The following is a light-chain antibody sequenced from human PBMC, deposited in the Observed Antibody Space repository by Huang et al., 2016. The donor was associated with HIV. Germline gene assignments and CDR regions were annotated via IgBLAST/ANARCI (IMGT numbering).Light chain of an antibody. V-gene: IGKV1-6*01. J-gene: IGKJ1*01. CDR3: LQDHNYPRT. CDR2: GAS. Sequence: AIQMTQSPSSLSASVGDRVTITCRASQGITDDLAWYQQKPGKAPKLLISGASTLRSVVPSRFSGSGSGTDFTLTISSLQPEDYATYYCLQDHNYPRTFGQGTKVEI. CDR1: QGITDD.